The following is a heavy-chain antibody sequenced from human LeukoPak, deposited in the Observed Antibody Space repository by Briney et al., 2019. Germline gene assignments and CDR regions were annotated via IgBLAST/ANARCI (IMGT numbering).Heavy chain of an antibody. CDR3: ARVGSGAWSGSIGGYSWFDP. V-gene: IGHV4-59*01. Sequence: SETLSLTCTVSGGSISSYSWSWIRQPPGKGLEWIGYISYSGSTNYNPSLKSRVTISVDTSKNHFSLKLSSVTAADTAVYYCARVGSGAWSGSIGGYSWFDPWGQGTLVTVSS. J-gene: IGHJ5*02. D-gene: IGHD3-3*01. CDR2: ISYSGST. CDR1: GGSISSYS.